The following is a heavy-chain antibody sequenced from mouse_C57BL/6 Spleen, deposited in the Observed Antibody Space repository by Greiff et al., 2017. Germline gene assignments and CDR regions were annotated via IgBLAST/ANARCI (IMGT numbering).Heavy chain of an antibody. CDR1: GYTFTDYY. Sequence: VQVVESGAELVRPGASVKLSCKASGYTFTDYYINWVKQRPGQGLEWIARIYPGSGNTYYNEKFKGKATLTAEKSSSTAYMQLSSLTSEDSAVYFCARGAFTTVVAVDYWGQGTTLTVSS. CDR2: IYPGSGNT. V-gene: IGHV1-76*01. CDR3: ARGAFTTVVAVDY. D-gene: IGHD1-1*01. J-gene: IGHJ2*01.